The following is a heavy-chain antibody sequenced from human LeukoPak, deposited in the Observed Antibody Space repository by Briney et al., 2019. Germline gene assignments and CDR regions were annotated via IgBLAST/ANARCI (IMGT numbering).Heavy chain of an antibody. V-gene: IGHV4-34*01. D-gene: IGHD6-13*01. CDR3: ARRSSSWYQVIDY. CDR1: GGSFSGYY. J-gene: IGHJ4*02. Sequence: SETLSLTCAVYGGSFSGYYWSWIRHPPGKGLEWIVELNHSGSTNYNPALTSPVTISVDPSKDQVSLKLSSVTAADTAVYYCARRSSSWYQVIDYWGQGTLVTVSS. CDR2: LNHSGST.